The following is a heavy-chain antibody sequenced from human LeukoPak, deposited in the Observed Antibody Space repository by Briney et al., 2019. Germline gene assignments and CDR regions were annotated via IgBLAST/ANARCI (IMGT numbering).Heavy chain of an antibody. Sequence: GGSLRLSCAASGFTFSSYSMNWVRQAPGKGLEWVSSISSSSSTIYYADSVKGRFTISRDNAKNSLYLQMNSLRAEDTAVYYCARDRVVRGVTFDYWGQGTLVTVSS. CDR2: ISSSSSTI. V-gene: IGHV3-48*01. CDR3: ARDRVVRGVTFDY. J-gene: IGHJ4*02. CDR1: GFTFSSYS. D-gene: IGHD3-10*01.